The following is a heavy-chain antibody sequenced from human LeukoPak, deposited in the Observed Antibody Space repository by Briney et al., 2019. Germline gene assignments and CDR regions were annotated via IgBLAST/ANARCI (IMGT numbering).Heavy chain of an antibody. D-gene: IGHD2-2*01. CDR1: GGTFSSYA. V-gene: IGHV1-69*05. Sequence: SVKVSCKASGGTFSSYAISWVRQAPGQGLEWMGGIIPIFGTANYAQKFQGRVTITTDESTSTAYMELSRLRSDDTAVYYCARANYCSSTSCPYYYYGMDVWGQGTTVTVSS. CDR2: IIPIFGTA. J-gene: IGHJ6*02. CDR3: ARANYCSSTSCPYYYYGMDV.